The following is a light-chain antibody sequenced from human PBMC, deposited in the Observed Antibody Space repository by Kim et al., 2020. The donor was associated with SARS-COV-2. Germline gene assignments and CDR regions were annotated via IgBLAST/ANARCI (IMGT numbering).Light chain of an antibody. CDR3: CSYRGMTTHVL. Sequence: QSALTQPASMSGSPGQSITISCTGSSSDVWSYNLVSWYQQYTGKAPKLIMYEDTKRPSGVANRFSGSRSGNTASLTISGLQAEDEADYYCCSYRGMTTHVLFGGGTQLTVL. CDR1: SSDVWSYNL. V-gene: IGLV2-23*01. CDR2: EDT. J-gene: IGLJ2*01.